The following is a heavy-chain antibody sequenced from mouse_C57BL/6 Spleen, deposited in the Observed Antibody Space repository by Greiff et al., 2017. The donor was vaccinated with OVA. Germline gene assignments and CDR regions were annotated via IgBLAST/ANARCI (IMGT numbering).Heavy chain of an antibody. CDR1: GYAFSSSW. CDR2: IYPGDGDT. Sequence: QVQLQQSGPELVKPGASVKISCKASGYAFSSSWMNWVKQRPGKGLEWIGRIYPGDGDTNYNGKFKGKATLTADKSSSTAYMQLSSLTSEDSAVYFCARRDDGSSYAMDYWGQGTSVTVSS. V-gene: IGHV1-82*01. D-gene: IGHD1-1*01. J-gene: IGHJ4*01. CDR3: ARRDDGSSYAMDY.